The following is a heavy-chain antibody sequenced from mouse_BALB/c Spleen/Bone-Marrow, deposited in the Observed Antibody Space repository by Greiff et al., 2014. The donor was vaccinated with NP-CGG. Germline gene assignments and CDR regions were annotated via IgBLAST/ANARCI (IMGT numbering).Heavy chain of an antibody. V-gene: IGHV1-14*01. J-gene: IGHJ3*01. CDR1: GYTFTSYV. Sequence: VQLQQSGPELVKPGASVKMSCKASGYTFTSYVMHWVKLKPGQGLEWIGYINPYNDGAKYNEKFKGKATLTSDKSSSTAYMELSSLTSEDSAVYYCARPYYYGSSGDSWFAYWGQGTLVTVSA. CDR2: INPYNDGA. CDR3: ARPYYYGSSGDSWFAY. D-gene: IGHD1-1*01.